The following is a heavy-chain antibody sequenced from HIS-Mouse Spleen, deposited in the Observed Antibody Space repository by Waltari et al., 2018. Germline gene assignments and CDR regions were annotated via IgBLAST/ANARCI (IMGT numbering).Heavy chain of an antibody. CDR3: ARVWGYHGMDV. Sequence: QVQLQQSGPGLVKPSPTLSLTCATSGDRLPSNSASLPWIRQSPSRGLEWLGRTYYRSKWYNDYAVSVKSRITINPDTSKNQFSLQLNSVTPEDTAVYYCARVWGYHGMDVWGQGTTVTVSS. V-gene: IGHV6-1*01. J-gene: IGHJ6*02. D-gene: IGHD7-27*01. CDR2: TYYRSKWYN. CDR1: GDRLPSNSAS.